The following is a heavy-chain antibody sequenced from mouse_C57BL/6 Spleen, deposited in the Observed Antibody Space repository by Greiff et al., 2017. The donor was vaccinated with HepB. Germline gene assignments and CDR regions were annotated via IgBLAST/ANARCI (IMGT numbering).Heavy chain of an antibody. CDR1: GYTFTDYY. CDR2: INPNNGGT. D-gene: IGHD2-4*01. CDR3: ARSGLDYDYDYYAMDY. V-gene: IGHV1-26*01. Sequence: EVQLQQSGPELVKPGASVKISCKASGYTFTDYYMNWVKQSHGKSLEWIGDINPNNGGTSYNQKFKGKATLTVDKSSSTAYMELRSLTSEDSAVYYCARSGLDYDYDYYAMDYWGQGTSVTVSS. J-gene: IGHJ4*01.